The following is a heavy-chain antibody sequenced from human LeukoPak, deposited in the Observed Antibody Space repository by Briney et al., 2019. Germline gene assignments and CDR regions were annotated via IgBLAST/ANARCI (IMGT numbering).Heavy chain of an antibody. V-gene: IGHV3-9*01. CDR2: ISWNSGSI. CDR3: AKGRVSNPTDVFDI. CDR1: GFTFDDYA. J-gene: IGHJ3*02. Sequence: GRSLRLSCAASGFTFDDYAMHWVRQAPGKGLEWVSGISWNSGSIGYADSVKGRFTISRDNAKNSLYLQMNSLRAEDTALYYCAKGRVSNPTDVFDIWGQGTMVTVSS.